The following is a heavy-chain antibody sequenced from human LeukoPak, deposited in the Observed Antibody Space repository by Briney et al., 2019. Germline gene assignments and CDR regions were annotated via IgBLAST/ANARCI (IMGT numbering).Heavy chain of an antibody. CDR2: ISHSGST. V-gene: IGHV4-34*01. J-gene: IGHJ6*03. CDR3: ARGHRRLQYSSSYYYYYYMDV. CDR1: GGSFSGYY. Sequence: SETLSLTCAVYGGSFSGYYWSWIRQPPGKGLEWIGEISHSGSTNYNPSLKSRVTISVDTSKNQFSLKLSSVTAADTAVYYCARGHRRLQYSSSYYYYYYMDVWGKGTTVTVSS. D-gene: IGHD6-13*01.